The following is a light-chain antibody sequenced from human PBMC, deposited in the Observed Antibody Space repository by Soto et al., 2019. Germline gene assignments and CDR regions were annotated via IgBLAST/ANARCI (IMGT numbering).Light chain of an antibody. J-gene: IGLJ1*01. Sequence: QSALTQPASVSGSPGQSITISCTGTDSDVGGYDFVSWYQHHPGKAPRLMIFEVSNWPSGVSHRFAGSKSGSTASLTISGLQAEDEADYYCSSFTSSTTLVFGSGTKLTVL. V-gene: IGLV2-14*01. CDR1: DSDVGGYDF. CDR2: EVS. CDR3: SSFTSSTTLV.